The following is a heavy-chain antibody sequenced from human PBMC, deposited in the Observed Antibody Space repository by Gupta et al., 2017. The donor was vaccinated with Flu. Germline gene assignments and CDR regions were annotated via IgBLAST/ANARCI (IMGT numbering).Heavy chain of an antibody. D-gene: IGHD1-26*01. Sequence: SDYFGSWIRQPPGKGLEWIGEINHSGRTNYNPSRKSRVTISIDTSKNQVSLKLRSLNAADTAVYYCARVALVGAGSNWFDPWGKGTLVTVSS. CDR3: ARVALVGAGSNWFDP. CDR1: SDYF. J-gene: IGHJ5*02. V-gene: IGHV4-34*01. CDR2: INHSGRT.